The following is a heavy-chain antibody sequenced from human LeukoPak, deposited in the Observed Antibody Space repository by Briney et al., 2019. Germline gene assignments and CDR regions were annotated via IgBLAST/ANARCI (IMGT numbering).Heavy chain of an antibody. Sequence: ASVKVYCKDSGGTFSNYAISWLRQAPGQGLEWMGGIIPIFGTANYAQKFQGRVTITADESTSTAYMELSSLRSEDTAVYYCASLFSGSNTSEYYWGQGTLVTVSS. CDR2: IIPIFGTA. D-gene: IGHD1-26*01. V-gene: IGHV1-69*13. J-gene: IGHJ4*02. CDR1: GGTFSNYA. CDR3: ASLFSGSNTSEYY.